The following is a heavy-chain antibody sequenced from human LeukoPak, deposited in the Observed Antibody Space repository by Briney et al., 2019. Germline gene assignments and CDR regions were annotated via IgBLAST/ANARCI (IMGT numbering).Heavy chain of an antibody. J-gene: IGHJ4*02. CDR2: ISSSGSTI. CDR3: ARDPREGLRYFDWLRY. CDR1: GFTFSDYY. V-gene: IGHV3-11*01. Sequence: PGGSLRLSCAASGFTFSDYYMSWIRQAPGKGLEWVSYISSSGSTIYYADSVKGRFTISRDNAKNSLYLQMNSLRAEDTAVYYCARDPREGLRYFDWLRYWGQGTLVTVSS. D-gene: IGHD3-9*01.